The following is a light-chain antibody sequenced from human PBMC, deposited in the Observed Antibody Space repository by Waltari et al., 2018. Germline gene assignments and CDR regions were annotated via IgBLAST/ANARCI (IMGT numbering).Light chain of an antibody. CDR3: AAWDDSVNAWL. V-gene: IGLV1-44*01. Sequence: QPVLIQPPSASGTLGQRVTITCSGSSSNIGSNTVNWYQQFPGAAPKIFSYNNNQRPSAVPVRFSGSKSGSSASLAISGLQSGDEADYYWAAWDDSVNAWLFGGGAKLTVL. J-gene: IGLJ3*02. CDR1: SSNIGSNT. CDR2: NNN.